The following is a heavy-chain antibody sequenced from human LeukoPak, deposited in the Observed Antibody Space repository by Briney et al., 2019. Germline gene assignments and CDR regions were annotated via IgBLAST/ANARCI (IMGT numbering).Heavy chain of an antibody. CDR3: ARTCGSYYSGYYYYYMDV. CDR2: IYHSGST. J-gene: IGHJ6*03. Sequence: SETLSLTCTVSGYSISSGYYWGWIRQPPGKGLEWIGSIYHSGSTYYNPSFKSRVTISVDTSKNQFSLKLSSVTAADTAVYYCARTCGSYYSGYYYYYMDVWGKGTTVTVSS. D-gene: IGHD1-26*01. CDR1: GYSISSGYY. V-gene: IGHV4-38-2*02.